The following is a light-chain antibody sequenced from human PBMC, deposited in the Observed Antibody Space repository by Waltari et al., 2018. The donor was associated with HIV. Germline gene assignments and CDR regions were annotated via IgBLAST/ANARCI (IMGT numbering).Light chain of an antibody. Sequence: EIVMTQSPVTLSVSPGERATLSCRASQSISSKLVWYQQKPGQAPRLLIYGASTRATGIPTRFSGSGSGTEYTLTISSLQSEDFAVYFCQQFDKWPLTFGGGTKVEI. J-gene: IGKJ4*01. CDR2: GAS. CDR1: QSISSK. CDR3: QQFDKWPLT. V-gene: IGKV3-15*01.